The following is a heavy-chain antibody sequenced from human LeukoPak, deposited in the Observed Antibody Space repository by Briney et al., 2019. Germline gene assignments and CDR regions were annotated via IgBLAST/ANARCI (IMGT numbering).Heavy chain of an antibody. CDR3: ARDGDSSGYYYYYGMDV. V-gene: IGHV4-59*01. D-gene: IGHD3-22*01. CDR1: GGSISSYY. CDR2: IYYSGST. J-gene: IGHJ6*02. Sequence: SETLSLTCTVSGGSISSYYWSWIRQPPGKGLGWIGYIYYSGSTNYNPSLKSRVTISVDTSKNQFSLKLSSVTAADTAVYYCARDGDSSGYYYYYGMDVWGQGTTVTVSS.